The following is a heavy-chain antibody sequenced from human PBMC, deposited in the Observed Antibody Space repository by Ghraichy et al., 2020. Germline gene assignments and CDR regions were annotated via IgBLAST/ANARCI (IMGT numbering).Heavy chain of an antibody. V-gene: IGHV3-72*01. CDR1: GFTFSDHY. CDR2: TRNKANSYTT. J-gene: IGHJ4*02. CDR3: ARVSQFVGYYDSSGYGDY. D-gene: IGHD3-22*01. Sequence: GGSLRLSCAASGFTFSDHYMDWVRQAPGKGLEWVGRTRNKANSYTTEYAASVKGRFTISRDDSKNSLYLQMNSLKTEDTAVYYCARVSQFVGYYDSSGYGDYWGQGTLVTVSS.